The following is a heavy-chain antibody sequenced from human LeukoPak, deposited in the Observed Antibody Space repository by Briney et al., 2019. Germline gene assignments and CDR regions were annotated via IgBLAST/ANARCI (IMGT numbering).Heavy chain of an antibody. V-gene: IGHV3-7*01. CDR2: IKQDGSEK. Sequence: PGGSLRLSCAASGFTFSSYWMSWVRQAPGKGLEWVANIKQDGSEKHYVDSVKARFTISRDNAKNSLYLQMSSLRADDTAVYYCAQGFSSGWYPYWGQGSLVSVSS. CDR3: AQGFSSGWYPY. D-gene: IGHD6-19*01. CDR1: GFTFSSYW. J-gene: IGHJ4*02.